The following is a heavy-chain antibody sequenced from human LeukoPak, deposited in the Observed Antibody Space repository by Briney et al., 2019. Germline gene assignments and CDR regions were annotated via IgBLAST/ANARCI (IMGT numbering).Heavy chain of an antibody. V-gene: IGHV1-69*05. CDR2: IIPIFGTA. Sequence: ASVKVSCKASGYTFTSYDINWARQAPGQGLEWMGGIIPIFGTANYAQKFQGRVTITTDESTSTAYMELSSLRSEDTAVYYCASAGFGELSYYYYMDVWGKGTTVTVSS. CDR3: ASAGFGELSYYYYMDV. CDR1: GYTFTSYD. D-gene: IGHD3-10*01. J-gene: IGHJ6*03.